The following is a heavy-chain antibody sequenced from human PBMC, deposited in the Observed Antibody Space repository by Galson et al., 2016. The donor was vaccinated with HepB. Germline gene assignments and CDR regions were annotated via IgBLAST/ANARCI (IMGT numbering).Heavy chain of an antibody. Sequence: SLRLSCAASGFTFSSYGMHWVRQAPGKGLEWVAIVWFDGRNEYYADSVKGRFTISRDNSKNTLILQMNSLRVEDTAVYYCAIPRRPYGDSFRYYYYYGLDVWGKGTTVTVSS. CDR3: AIPRRPYGDSFRYYYYYGLDV. CDR1: GFTFSSYG. V-gene: IGHV3-33*01. J-gene: IGHJ6*04. D-gene: IGHD4-17*01. CDR2: VWFDGRNE.